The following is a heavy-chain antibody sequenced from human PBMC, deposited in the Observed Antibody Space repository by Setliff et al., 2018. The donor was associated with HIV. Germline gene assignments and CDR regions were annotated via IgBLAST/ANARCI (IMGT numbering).Heavy chain of an antibody. Sequence: PSETLSLTCTVSGGAFNTSSSYWGWIRQPPGRGLEWIGSVSYSGSTYYNPSLKSRVTISVDTSKNQFSLRLSSVTAADTAVYYCARGRVFCDGDSCYHFDYWGQGVLVTVSS. D-gene: IGHD2-21*02. CDR1: GGAFNTSSSY. CDR2: VSYSGST. CDR3: ARGRVFCDGDSCYHFDY. V-gene: IGHV4-39*01. J-gene: IGHJ4*02.